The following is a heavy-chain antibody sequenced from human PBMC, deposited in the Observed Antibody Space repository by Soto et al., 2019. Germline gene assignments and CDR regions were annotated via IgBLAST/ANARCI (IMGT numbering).Heavy chain of an antibody. CDR1: GGTFSSYT. Sequence: QVQLVQSGAEVKKPGSSVKVSCKASGGTFSSYTISWVRQAPGQGREWMGRIIPILGIANYAQKVQGRVTITADKSTSTGYMELSSLRSEDTAVYYCARVGRSSLADAFDIWGQGTMVTVSS. CDR2: IIPILGIA. D-gene: IGHD6-13*01. V-gene: IGHV1-69*02. J-gene: IGHJ3*02. CDR3: ARVGRSSLADAFDI.